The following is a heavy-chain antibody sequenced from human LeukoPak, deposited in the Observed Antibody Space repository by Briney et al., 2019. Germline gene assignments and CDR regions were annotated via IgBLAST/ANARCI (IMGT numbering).Heavy chain of an antibody. CDR1: GYSFTDYW. D-gene: IGHD3-22*01. Sequence: GESLKISCKASGYSFTDYWIGWVRQMPGKGLEWMGIVYPGDSDTRYSPSFQGQVTISADKSISTAYLQWSSLKASDTAMYYCASAYYYDSSGYYFDPDYWGQGTLVTVSS. CDR2: VYPGDSDT. J-gene: IGHJ4*02. V-gene: IGHV5-51*01. CDR3: ASAYYYDSSGYYFDPDY.